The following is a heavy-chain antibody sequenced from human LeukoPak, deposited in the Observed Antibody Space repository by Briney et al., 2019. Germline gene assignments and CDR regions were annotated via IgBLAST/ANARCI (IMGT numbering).Heavy chain of an antibody. D-gene: IGHD6-13*01. Sequence: GGSLRLSCAASGFTFSSYSMNWVRQAPGKGLEWVSSISSSSSYIYYADSVKGRFTISRDNAKNSLYLQMNSLRAEDTAVYYCARSFLSIAAAATDFWGQGTLVTVSS. CDR2: ISSSSSYI. V-gene: IGHV3-21*01. CDR1: GFTFSSYS. J-gene: IGHJ4*02. CDR3: ARSFLSIAAAATDF.